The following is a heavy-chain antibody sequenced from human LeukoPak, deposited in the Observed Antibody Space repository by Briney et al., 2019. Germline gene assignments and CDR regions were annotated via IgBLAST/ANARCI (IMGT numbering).Heavy chain of an antibody. CDR2: IYYSGST. J-gene: IGHJ5*02. CDR1: GGSISSGDYY. Sequence: SETLSLTCTVSGGSISSGDYYWSWLRQPPGKGLEWIGYIYYSGSTYYNPSLKSRVTISVDTSKNQFSLKLSSVTAADTAVYYCAREGCGSGGSCYSNWFDPWGQGTLVTVSS. D-gene: IGHD2-15*01. CDR3: AREGCGSGGSCYSNWFDP. V-gene: IGHV4-30-4*01.